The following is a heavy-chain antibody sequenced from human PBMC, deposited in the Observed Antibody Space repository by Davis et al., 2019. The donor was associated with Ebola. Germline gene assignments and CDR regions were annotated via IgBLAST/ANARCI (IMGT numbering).Heavy chain of an antibody. Sequence: GGSLRLSCAASGFAVSDTYMRWVRQAPGKGLEWVAAIIGIGGNTYYADSLKGRFTISRDNSKNTLYLQMNSLRVEDTAVYFCAKFGGGAARREYWGQGTLVTVSS. V-gene: IGHV3-23*01. CDR3: AKFGGGAARREY. CDR2: IIGIGGNT. D-gene: IGHD6-6*01. CDR1: GFAVSDTY. J-gene: IGHJ4*02.